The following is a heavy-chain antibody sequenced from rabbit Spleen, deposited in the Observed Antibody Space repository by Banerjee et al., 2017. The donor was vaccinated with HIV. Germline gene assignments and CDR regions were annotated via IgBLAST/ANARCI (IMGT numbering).Heavy chain of an antibody. V-gene: IGHV1S45*01. Sequence: QQQLVDSGGGLVQPGGSLALTCKASGFSLSNYYVMCWVRQAPGKGLEWIACIFAGSSGSAYYASWAKGRFTISRTSSTTVTLQMTSLTAADTATYFCTYGGAGWGVIGLDLWGPGTLVTVS. CDR2: IFAGSSGSA. D-gene: IGHD3-1*01. CDR3: TYGGAGWGVIGLDL. J-gene: IGHJ3*01. CDR1: GFSLSNYYV.